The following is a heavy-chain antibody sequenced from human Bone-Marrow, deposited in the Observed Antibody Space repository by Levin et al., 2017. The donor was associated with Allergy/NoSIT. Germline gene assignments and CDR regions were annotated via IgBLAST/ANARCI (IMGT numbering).Heavy chain of an antibody. J-gene: IGHJ5*02. CDR1: GGSISSSSYY. Sequence: SETLSLTCTVSGGSISSSSYYWGWIRQPPGKGLEWIGSIYYSGSTYYNPSLKSRVTISVDTSKNQFSLKLSSVTAADTAVYYCASHGVAGTWFDPWGQGTLVTVSS. CDR2: IYYSGST. D-gene: IGHD6-19*01. CDR3: ASHGVAGTWFDP. V-gene: IGHV4-39*01.